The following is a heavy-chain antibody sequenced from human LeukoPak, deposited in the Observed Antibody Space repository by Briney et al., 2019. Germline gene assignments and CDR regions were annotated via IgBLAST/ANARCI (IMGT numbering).Heavy chain of an antibody. V-gene: IGHV3-21*01. J-gene: IGHJ3*01. CDR3: ATERYSTSSHDALAL. D-gene: IGHD6-6*01. CDR1: GFTLRVHL. CDR2: ISSSGFSP. Sequence: NSGGSVRHSCGACGFTLRVHLVKCVRQAPGGGGEWGSYISSSGFSPFSPDSLRPRFTISRDTAKNSLYLPMNTLRPGDTAVYYCATERYSTSSHDALALWGQGPMVTV.